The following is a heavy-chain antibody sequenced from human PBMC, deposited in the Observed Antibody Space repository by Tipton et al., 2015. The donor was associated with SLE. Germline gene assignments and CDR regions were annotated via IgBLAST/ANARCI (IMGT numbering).Heavy chain of an antibody. J-gene: IGHJ4*02. V-gene: IGHV3-30*02. D-gene: IGHD2-15*01. CDR3: AKDWGYCSGGSCYSFDS. Sequence: TVKGRFTVSRDNSKNTLYLQMNSLRAEDTAVYYCAKDWGYCSGGSCYSFDSWGQGTLVTVSS.